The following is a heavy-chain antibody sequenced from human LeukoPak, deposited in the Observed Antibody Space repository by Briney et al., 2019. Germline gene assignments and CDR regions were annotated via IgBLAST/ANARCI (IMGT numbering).Heavy chain of an antibody. D-gene: IGHD2-15*01. Sequence: GGSLRLSCAASGFTFSSYGMHWVRQAPGKGLEWVAVISYDGSNKYYAASVKGRFTISRDNSKNTLYLQMNSLRAEDTAVYYCAKDSGDIVVVVAATHNYYMDVWGKGTTVTVSS. J-gene: IGHJ6*03. CDR1: GFTFSSYG. CDR2: ISYDGSNK. CDR3: AKDSGDIVVVVAATHNYYMDV. V-gene: IGHV3-30*18.